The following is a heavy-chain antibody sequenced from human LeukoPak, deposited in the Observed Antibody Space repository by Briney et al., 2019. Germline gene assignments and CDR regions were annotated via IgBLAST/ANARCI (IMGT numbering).Heavy chain of an antibody. J-gene: IGHJ6*03. CDR3: ARQPWYNWNSVPYYYYYMDV. V-gene: IGHV4-38-2*01. CDR1: GYSITSGYY. Sequence: PSETLSLTCAVSGYSITSGYYWGWIRQPPVKGLEWIGSIYHSGSTYYNPSLKSRVTISVDTSKNQFSLKLSSVTAADTAVYYCARQPWYNWNSVPYYYYYMDVWGKGTTVTVSS. CDR2: IYHSGST. D-gene: IGHD1-1*01.